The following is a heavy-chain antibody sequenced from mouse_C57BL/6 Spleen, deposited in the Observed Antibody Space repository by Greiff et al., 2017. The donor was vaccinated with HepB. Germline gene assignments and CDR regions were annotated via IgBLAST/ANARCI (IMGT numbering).Heavy chain of an antibody. CDR3: AGGAMDY. CDR1: GYTFTSYW. V-gene: IGHV1-50*01. Sequence: VQLQQPGAELVKPGASVKLSCKASGYTFTSYWMQWVKQRPGQGLEWIGEIDPSDSSTNYNQKFKGKATLTVDTSASTAYMQLSSLTSEDSAVYYCAGGAMDYWGQGTSVTVSS. CDR2: IDPSDSST. J-gene: IGHJ4*01.